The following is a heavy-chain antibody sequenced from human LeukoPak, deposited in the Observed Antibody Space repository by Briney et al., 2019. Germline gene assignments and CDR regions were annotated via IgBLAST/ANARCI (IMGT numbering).Heavy chain of an antibody. Sequence: GGSLRLSCAASGFTFSGSAMSWVRQAPGEGLEWVSLISYSGANSYYTDSVRGRFTTSRDNSKDTLYLQMDSLRAEDTAMYYCAKLPCGGSCYRGGAFDFWGQGTMVTVSS. J-gene: IGHJ3*01. D-gene: IGHD2-15*01. CDR1: GFTFSGSA. V-gene: IGHV3-23*01. CDR2: ISYSGANS. CDR3: AKLPCGGSCYRGGAFDF.